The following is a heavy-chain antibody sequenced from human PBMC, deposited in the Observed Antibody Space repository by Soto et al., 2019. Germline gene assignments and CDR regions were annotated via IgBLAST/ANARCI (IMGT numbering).Heavy chain of an antibody. D-gene: IGHD1-1*01. CDR1: GFNFRNYG. J-gene: IGHJ6*03. V-gene: IGHV3-33*01. CDR3: ARVRRNPPSVYSYVYVDV. Sequence: QVQLIESGGGVVQPGRSLRLSCAASGFNFRNYGMNWLRQAPGKGLEWAAVICSDGSNKYYGDSVKGRFSISRDNSKNTRTLEMNSLRVEDTAVYYCARVRRNPPSVYSYVYVDVWGKGVTVNVSS. CDR2: ICSDGSNK.